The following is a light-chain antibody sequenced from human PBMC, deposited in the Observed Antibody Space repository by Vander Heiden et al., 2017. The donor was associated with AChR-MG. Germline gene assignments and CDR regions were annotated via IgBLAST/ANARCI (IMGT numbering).Light chain of an antibody. J-gene: IGLJ2*01. CDR3: VTWDDSLV. CDR1: TANMGSKS. V-gene: IGLV1-44*01. CDR2: TDN. Sequence: QSVLTQPPSASGTPGQTVTISCSGSTANMGSKSINWYQHLPGAAPKLLIYTDNQRPSGVPDRFSGSKSGTSASLAISALQTEDEATYYCVTWDDSLVFGGGTKLTVL.